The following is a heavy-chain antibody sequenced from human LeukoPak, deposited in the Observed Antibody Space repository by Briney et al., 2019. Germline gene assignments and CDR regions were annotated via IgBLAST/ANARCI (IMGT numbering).Heavy chain of an antibody. V-gene: IGHV1-69*05. D-gene: IGHD6-13*01. J-gene: IGHJ4*02. Sequence: GAPVKVSCXASGGTFSSYAISWVRQAPGQGLEWMGRIIPIFGTANYAQKFQGRVTITTDESTSTAYMELSSLRSEDTAVYYCARASVEQQLSYFDYWGQGTLVTVSS. CDR2: IIPIFGTA. CDR1: GGTFSSYA. CDR3: ARASVEQQLSYFDY.